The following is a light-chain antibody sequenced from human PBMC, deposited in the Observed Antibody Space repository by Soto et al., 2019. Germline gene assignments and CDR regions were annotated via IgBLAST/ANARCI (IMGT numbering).Light chain of an antibody. J-gene: IGLJ2*01. V-gene: IGLV2-14*01. CDR3: SSYTTTSTVV. CDR2: DVY. Sequence: QSALTQPASVSGSPGQSITISCTGTSSDVGGYDYVSWFQQYPGKAPSLMLYDVYRRPSGVSYRFSGSKSGNTASLTISGLLAEDEADYYCSSYTTTSTVVFGGGTKLTV. CDR1: SSDVGGYDY.